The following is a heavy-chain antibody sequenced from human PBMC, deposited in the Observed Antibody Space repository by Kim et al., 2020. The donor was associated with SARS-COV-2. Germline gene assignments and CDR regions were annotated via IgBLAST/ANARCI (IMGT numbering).Heavy chain of an antibody. CDR1: GDSVSSNSAA. J-gene: IGHJ4*02. Sequence: SQTLSLTCAISGDSVSSNSAACNWIRQSPSRGLEWLGRTYYRSKWYNDYAVSVKSRITINPDTSKNQFSLQLNSVTPEDTAVYYCARGPWAAAGNSFDYWGQGTLVTVSS. D-gene: IGHD6-13*01. CDR2: TYYRSKWYN. CDR3: ARGPWAAAGNSFDY. V-gene: IGHV6-1*01.